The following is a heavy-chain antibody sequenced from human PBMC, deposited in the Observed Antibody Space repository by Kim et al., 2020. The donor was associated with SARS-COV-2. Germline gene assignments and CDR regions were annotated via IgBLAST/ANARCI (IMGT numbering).Heavy chain of an antibody. CDR3: SKVRVDYGMDV. Sequence: ASVKVCCKASGYTFTSYAMHWVRQAPGQRLEWMGWINAGNGNTKYSQNFQCRVTITRDKSASTAYMELSSMRSEDTAVYYCSKVRVDYGMDVWGQGTTVTVSS. V-gene: IGHV1-3*01. J-gene: IGHJ6*02. CDR1: GYTFTSYA. CDR2: INAGNGNT.